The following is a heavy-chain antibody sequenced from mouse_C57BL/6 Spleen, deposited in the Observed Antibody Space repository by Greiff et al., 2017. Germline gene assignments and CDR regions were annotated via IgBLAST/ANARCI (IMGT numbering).Heavy chain of an antibody. D-gene: IGHD4-1*01. V-gene: IGHV5-6*01. CDR3: ARPLTYYFDY. Sequence: EVQVVESGGDLVKPGGSLKLSCAASGFTFSSYGMSWVRQTPDKRLEWVATISTGGSYTYSPDSVKGRFTISRDNAKNTLYLQKSRLKSEDTAMYYCARPLTYYFDYWGQGTTLTVSS. CDR2: ISTGGSYT. CDR1: GFTFSSYG. J-gene: IGHJ2*01.